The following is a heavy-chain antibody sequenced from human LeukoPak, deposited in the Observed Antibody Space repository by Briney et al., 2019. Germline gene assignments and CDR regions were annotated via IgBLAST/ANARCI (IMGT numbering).Heavy chain of an antibody. CDR1: GDSVSSSSAA. Sequence: SQTLSLTCAISGDSVSSSSAAWTWIRQSPSRGLEWLGRTYYRSKWYNDYAVSVKSRITINPDTSKNQLSLQLNSVTPEDTAVYYCARVADRVYHNWFDPWGQGTLVTVSS. J-gene: IGHJ5*02. D-gene: IGHD6-13*01. CDR2: TYYRSKWYN. CDR3: ARVADRVYHNWFDP. V-gene: IGHV6-1*01.